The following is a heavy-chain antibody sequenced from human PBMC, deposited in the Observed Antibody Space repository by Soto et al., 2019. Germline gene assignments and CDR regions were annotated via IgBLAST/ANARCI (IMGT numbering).Heavy chain of an antibody. J-gene: IGHJ5*02. Sequence: PGESLKISCKGSGYSFTNYWIAWVRQMPGKGLEWMGIIYPGDSDTIYGPSFQGQVTISADKSISTAYLQWSSLKASDTAMYYCAKGAGGDYDGDRDWFDPWGQGTLVTVSS. CDR2: IYPGDSDT. V-gene: IGHV5-51*01. CDR1: GYSFTNYW. CDR3: AKGAGGDYDGDRDWFDP. D-gene: IGHD4-17*01.